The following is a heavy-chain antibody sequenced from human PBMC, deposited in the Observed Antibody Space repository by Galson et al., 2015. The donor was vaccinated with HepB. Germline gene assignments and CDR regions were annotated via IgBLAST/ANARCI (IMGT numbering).Heavy chain of an antibody. Sequence: SLRLSCAASGFTFSSYAMNWVRQAPGKGLEWVSAISNRGGSTYYADSVKGRFTISRDNSRNTLYLQMNSLRAEDTAVYFCAKDFYSGSGTYYPPFFDHWGQGTLVTVSS. CDR3: AKDFYSGSGTYYPPFFDH. J-gene: IGHJ4*02. CDR2: ISNRGGST. D-gene: IGHD3-10*01. CDR1: GFTFSSYA. V-gene: IGHV3-23*01.